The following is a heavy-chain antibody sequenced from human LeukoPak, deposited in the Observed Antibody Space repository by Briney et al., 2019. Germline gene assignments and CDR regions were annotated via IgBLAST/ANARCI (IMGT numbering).Heavy chain of an antibody. Sequence: SETLSLTCAVYGGSFSGYYWSWIRQPPGKGLEWIGEINHSGSTNYNPSLKSRVTISVDTSKNQFSLKLSSVTAADTAVYYCARVPTNYDFWSCYYTGNHYFDYWGQGTLVTVSS. CDR3: ARVPTNYDFWSCYYTGNHYFDY. CDR2: INHSGST. CDR1: GGSFSGYY. J-gene: IGHJ4*02. D-gene: IGHD3-3*01. V-gene: IGHV4-34*01.